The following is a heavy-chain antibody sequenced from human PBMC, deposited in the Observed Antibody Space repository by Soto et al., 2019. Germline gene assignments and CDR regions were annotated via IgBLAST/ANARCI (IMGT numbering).Heavy chain of an antibody. J-gene: IGHJ4*02. CDR3: ARGYSSGPDY. V-gene: IGHV3-74*01. Sequence: EVQLVESGRGVVQPGGSLRLSCAASGFTFSDHWMHWVRQVPGKGLVWVARINSDGSTTTYADSVKGRFTISRANARNTLYLQMDSLRAGDTALYYCARGYSSGPDYWGQGTLVTVSS. CDR1: GFTFSDHW. D-gene: IGHD6-19*01. CDR2: INSDGSTT.